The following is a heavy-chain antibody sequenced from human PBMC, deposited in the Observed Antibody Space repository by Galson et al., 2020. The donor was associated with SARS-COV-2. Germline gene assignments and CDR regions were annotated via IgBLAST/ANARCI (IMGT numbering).Heavy chain of an antibody. CDR1: GGSFSGYL. J-gene: IGHJ4*02. CDR3: ARGRRDISMIVVVITAASYYFDS. V-gene: IGHV4-34*01. CDR2: INHSGGT. Sequence: PSETLSLTCAVYGGSFSGYLWSWIRQPPGKGLEWIGEINHSGGTNYNPSLRSRVAISADSSKSQFSLQLSSVTAADTAVYYCARGRRDISMIVVVITAASYYFDSWGQGNLVTVSS. D-gene: IGHD3-22*01.